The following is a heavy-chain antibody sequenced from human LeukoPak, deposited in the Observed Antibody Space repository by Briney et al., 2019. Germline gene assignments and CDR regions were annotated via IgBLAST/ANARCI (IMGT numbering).Heavy chain of an antibody. J-gene: IGHJ4*02. Sequence: SETLSLTCTVSGGSISSSSYYWGWIRQPPGKGLEWIGSIYYSGSTYYNPSLKSRVTISVDTSKNQFSLKLSSVTAADTAVYYCARVAFYRRIWFGEDFDYWGQGTLVTVSS. CDR1: GGSISSSSYY. CDR2: IYYSGST. V-gene: IGHV4-39*07. D-gene: IGHD3-10*01. CDR3: ARVAFYRRIWFGEDFDY.